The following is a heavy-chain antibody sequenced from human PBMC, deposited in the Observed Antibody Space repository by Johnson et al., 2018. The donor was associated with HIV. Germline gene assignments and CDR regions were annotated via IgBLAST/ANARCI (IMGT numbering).Heavy chain of an antibody. D-gene: IGHD3-10*01. CDR2: IISSGGKT. J-gene: IGHJ3*02. CDR3: TTEFTMVQGLI. CDR1: GFTFSSYA. Sequence: VQLMESGGGLVQPGGSLRLSCAASGFTFSSYAMSWVRQAPGKGLEWVSAIISSGGKTYFADSVKGRFTISRDNAKNSLYLQMNSLKTEDNAVYYCTTEFTMVQGLIWGKGTMVTVSS. V-gene: IGHV3-23*01.